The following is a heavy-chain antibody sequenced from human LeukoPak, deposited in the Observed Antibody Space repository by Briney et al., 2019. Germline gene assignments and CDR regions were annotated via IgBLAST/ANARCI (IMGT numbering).Heavy chain of an antibody. CDR3: AKDGAAAAIDY. V-gene: IGHV3-43*01. CDR1: GFTFSSYS. CDR2: ISWDGGST. D-gene: IGHD6-13*01. Sequence: GGSLRLSCAASGFTFSSYSMNWVRQAPGKGLEWVSLISWDGGSTYYADSVKGRFTISRDNSKNSLYLQMNSLRTEDTALYYCAKDGAAAAIDYWGQGTLVTVSS. J-gene: IGHJ4*02.